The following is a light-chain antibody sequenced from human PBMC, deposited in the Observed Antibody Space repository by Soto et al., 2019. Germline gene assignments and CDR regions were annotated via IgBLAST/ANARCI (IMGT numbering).Light chain of an antibody. CDR2: DAS. J-gene: IGKJ4*01. V-gene: IGKV3-11*01. CDR1: QSVSSY. Sequence: SVLIQSPATLSVSPGERATLSCRALQSVSSYFAWYQHKPGQAPRLLIYDASNRATGIPARFSGSWSGTDFTLTISSLEPEDFAVYYCQRRSNWPPEITFGGGTKVDIK. CDR3: QRRSNWPPEIT.